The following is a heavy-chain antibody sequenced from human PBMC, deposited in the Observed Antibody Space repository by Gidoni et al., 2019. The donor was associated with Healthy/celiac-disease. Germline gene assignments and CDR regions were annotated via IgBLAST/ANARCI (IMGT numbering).Heavy chain of an antibody. Sequence: EVQLVQSGAGVKKPGESLKISCKGAGYSCNSYWIGWVRQMPGKGLEWRGIIYPGDSDTRYSPSFQGQVTISADKSISTAYLQWSSLKASDTAMYYCARIKSDTAMVNYFDYWGQGTLVTVSS. CDR2: IYPGDSDT. J-gene: IGHJ4*02. CDR1: GYSCNSYW. V-gene: IGHV5-51*03. CDR3: ARIKSDTAMVNYFDY. D-gene: IGHD5-18*01.